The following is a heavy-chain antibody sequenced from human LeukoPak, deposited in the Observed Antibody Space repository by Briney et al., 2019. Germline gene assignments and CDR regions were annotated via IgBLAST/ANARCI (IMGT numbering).Heavy chain of an antibody. CDR2: IRYDGSNK. D-gene: IGHD3-10*01. Sequence: TGGSLRLSCAASGFTFSSYGMHWVRQAPGKGLEWVAFIRYDGSNKYYADSVKGRFTISRDNSKNTLYLQMNSLRAEDTAVYYCAKDWWALWFGELWGQGTLVTVSS. CDR1: GFTFSSYG. V-gene: IGHV3-30*02. CDR3: AKDWWALWFGEL. J-gene: IGHJ4*02.